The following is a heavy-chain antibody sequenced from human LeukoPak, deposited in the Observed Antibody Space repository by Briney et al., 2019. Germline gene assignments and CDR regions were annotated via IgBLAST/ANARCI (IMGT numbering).Heavy chain of an antibody. CDR1: GFTVSDNY. CDR3: ARDPPRLTTIAAAGSFDY. Sequence: GGSLRLSCAASGFTVSDNYMSWVRQAPGKGLEWVSVIYRGGDTYYADSVKGRFTISRDTSKNTLYLQMNSLRAEDTAVYYCARDPPRLTTIAAAGSFDYWGQGTLVTVSS. V-gene: IGHV3-53*01. CDR2: IYRGGDT. J-gene: IGHJ4*02. D-gene: IGHD6-13*01.